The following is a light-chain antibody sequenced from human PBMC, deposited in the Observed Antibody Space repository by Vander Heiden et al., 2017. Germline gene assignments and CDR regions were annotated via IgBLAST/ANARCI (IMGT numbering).Light chain of an antibody. Sequence: DIQMTQSPSSLSASVGDRVTITCRASQDISHYLAWFQQKPRKAPESLIYGATSLQSGVPSKFNGSGSGTEFTLTISSLQPEDFATYYCQQYDRYPLTFGQGTRLEIK. J-gene: IGKJ5*01. V-gene: IGKV1-16*02. CDR3: QQYDRYPLT. CDR2: GAT. CDR1: QDISHY.